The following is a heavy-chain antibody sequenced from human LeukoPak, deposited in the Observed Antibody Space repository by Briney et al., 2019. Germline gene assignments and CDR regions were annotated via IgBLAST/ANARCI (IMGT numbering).Heavy chain of an antibody. J-gene: IGHJ4*02. V-gene: IGHV1-2*02. Sequence: ASVKVSCKASGYTFTGYYMHWVRQAPGQGLEWMGWINPNSGGTNYAQKFQGGVTMTRDTSISTAYMELSRLRSDDTAVYYCTTYYYDSSGYYPAGWWGQGTLVTVSS. D-gene: IGHD3-22*01. CDR2: INPNSGGT. CDR1: GYTFTGYY. CDR3: TTYYYDSSGYYPAGW.